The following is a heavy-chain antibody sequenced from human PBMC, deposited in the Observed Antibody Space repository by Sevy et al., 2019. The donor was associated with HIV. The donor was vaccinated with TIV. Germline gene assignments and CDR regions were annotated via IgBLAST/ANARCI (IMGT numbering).Heavy chain of an antibody. Sequence: GGSLRLSCTASGFTFSDHYMDWVRQAPGRGLEWVGRIRDKGNSYTTEYAASGEGRFTISRDDSTNSLYLQINTLKSEDTAVYHCAREHYDNWSGYRFFYMDVWGKGTTVTVSS. CDR3: AREHYDNWSGYRFFYMDV. J-gene: IGHJ6*03. CDR2: IRDKGNSYTT. V-gene: IGHV3-72*01. CDR1: GFTFSDHY. D-gene: IGHD3-3*01.